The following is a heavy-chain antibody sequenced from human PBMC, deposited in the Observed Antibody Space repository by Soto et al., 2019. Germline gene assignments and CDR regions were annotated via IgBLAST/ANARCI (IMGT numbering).Heavy chain of an antibody. J-gene: IGHJ4*02. CDR3: ARHATIFGVVPPNPEFDY. Sequence: SETLSLTCTVSGGSISSSSYYWGWIRQPPGKGLEWIGSIYYSGSTYYNPSLKSRVTISVDTSKNQFSLKLSSVTAADTAVYYCARHATIFGVVPPNPEFDYWGQGTLVTVSS. D-gene: IGHD3-3*01. CDR2: IYYSGST. V-gene: IGHV4-39*01. CDR1: GGSISSSSYY.